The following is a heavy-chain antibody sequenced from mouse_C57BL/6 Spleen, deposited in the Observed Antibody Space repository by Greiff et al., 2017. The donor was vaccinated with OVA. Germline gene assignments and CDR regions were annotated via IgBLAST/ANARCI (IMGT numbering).Heavy chain of an antibody. CDR1: DSEVFPIAY. CDR2: ILPSIGRT. Sequence: VQLVESGSELRSPGSSVKLSCKDFDSEVFPIAYMSWVRQKPGHGFEWIGGILPSIGRTIYGEKFEDKATLDADTLSNTAYLELNSLTSEDSAIYYCARRGLYDGYYYWYFDVWGTGTTVTVSS. V-gene: IGHV15-2*01. CDR3: ARRGLYDGYYYWYFDV. D-gene: IGHD2-3*01. J-gene: IGHJ1*03.